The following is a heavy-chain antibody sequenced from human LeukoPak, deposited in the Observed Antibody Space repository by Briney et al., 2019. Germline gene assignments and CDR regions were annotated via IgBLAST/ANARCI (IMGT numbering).Heavy chain of an antibody. CDR2: IWNDGSNK. Sequence: PGRSLRLSCVASGFMFSVYGMHWVRQAPGKGLEWVAVIWNDGSNKYYVDSVKGRFTISRDNSKNTLYLQMNSLRAEDTAVYYCAKDLDTFTVNYHYFAMDVWGQGTTVTVSS. J-gene: IGHJ6*02. V-gene: IGHV3-33*06. CDR3: AKDLDTFTVNYHYFAMDV. D-gene: IGHD2/OR15-2a*01. CDR1: GFMFSVYG.